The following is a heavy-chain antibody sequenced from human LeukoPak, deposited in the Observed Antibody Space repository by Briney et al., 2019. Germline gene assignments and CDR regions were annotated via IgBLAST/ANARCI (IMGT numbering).Heavy chain of an antibody. CDR3: TTSSYCEKNVCQTYFDF. Sequence: PGGTLRLSCAASGFTFSSYGMSWVRQAPGKGLEWVSAISGSGGSTYYADSVKGRFTISRDNSKNTLYLQMNSLRAEDTAVYYCTTSSYCEKNVCQTYFDFWGQGTLVTVSS. V-gene: IGHV3-23*01. CDR1: GFTFSSYG. CDR2: ISGSGGST. D-gene: IGHD2-21*01. J-gene: IGHJ4*02.